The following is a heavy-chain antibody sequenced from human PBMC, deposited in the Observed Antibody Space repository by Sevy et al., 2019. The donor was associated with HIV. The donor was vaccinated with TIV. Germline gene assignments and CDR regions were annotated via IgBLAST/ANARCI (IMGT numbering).Heavy chain of an antibody. Sequence: GESLKISCKGSGYNITSYWIGWVRQMPGKGLEWMGIIKPRDSDTRDIPSFQGQVTISVDKSINTAYLQWSSLKASDTAMYYCASQWSSSADYWGQGTLVTVSS. V-gene: IGHV5-51*01. D-gene: IGHD6-6*01. CDR3: ASQWSSSADY. CDR1: GYNITSYW. CDR2: IKPRDSDT. J-gene: IGHJ4*02.